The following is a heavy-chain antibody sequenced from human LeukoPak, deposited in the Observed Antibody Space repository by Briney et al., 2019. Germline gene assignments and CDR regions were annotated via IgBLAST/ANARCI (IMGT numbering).Heavy chain of an antibody. CDR1: GYTFTGYY. CDR3: ARGIRGVTYDAFDI. CDR2: INTNTGNP. J-gene: IGHJ3*02. D-gene: IGHD3-10*01. V-gene: IGHV7-4-1*02. Sequence: ASVKVSCKASGYTFTGYYMHWVRQAPGQGLEWMGWINTNTGNPTYAQGFTGRFVFSLDTSVSTAYLQISSLKAEDTAVYYCARGIRGVTYDAFDIWGQGTMVTVSS.